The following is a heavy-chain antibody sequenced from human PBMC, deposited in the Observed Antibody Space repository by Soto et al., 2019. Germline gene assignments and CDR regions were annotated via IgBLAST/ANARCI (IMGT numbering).Heavy chain of an antibody. V-gene: IGHV4-59*01. D-gene: IGHD6-19*01. J-gene: IGHJ5*02. Sequence: SETLSLTCTVSAGSIQGYYWSWSRQPPGKGLEWIGYMYYTGDTNYNPSLKSRVAISIDTSKNVISLNLNSVTAADTAVYYCARLVTGEAAGTFWFDPWGQRTQVTVSS. CDR2: MYYTGDT. CDR3: ARLVTGEAAGTFWFDP. CDR1: AGSIQGYY.